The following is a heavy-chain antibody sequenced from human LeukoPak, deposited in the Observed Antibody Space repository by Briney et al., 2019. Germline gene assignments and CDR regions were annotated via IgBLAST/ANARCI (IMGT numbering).Heavy chain of an antibody. CDR3: ANSYSSSFHYSDY. CDR2: ISGSGGST. J-gene: IGHJ4*02. CDR1: GFTFSSYA. D-gene: IGHD6-6*01. V-gene: IGHV3-23*01. Sequence: GGSLKLSCAASGFTFSSYAMSWVRQAPGKGLEWVSAISGSGGSTYYADSVKGRFTISRDNSKNTLYLQMNSLRAEDTAVYYCANSYSSSFHYSDYWGQGTLVTVSS.